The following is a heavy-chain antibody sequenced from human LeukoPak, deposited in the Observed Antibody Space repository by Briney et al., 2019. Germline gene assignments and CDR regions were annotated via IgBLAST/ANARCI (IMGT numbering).Heavy chain of an antibody. CDR2: INPNSGGT. CDR3: ARGLDKYDYWSGYFLAY. CDR1: GYTFTGYY. V-gene: IGHV1-2*02. D-gene: IGHD3-3*01. J-gene: IGHJ4*02. Sequence: GASVKVSCKASGYTFTGYYMYWVRQPPGQGLEWMGWINPNSGGTNYAQTFQGRVTMTRDTSISTAYMELSRLRSDDTAVYYCARGLDKYDYWSGYFLAYWGQGTLVTVSS.